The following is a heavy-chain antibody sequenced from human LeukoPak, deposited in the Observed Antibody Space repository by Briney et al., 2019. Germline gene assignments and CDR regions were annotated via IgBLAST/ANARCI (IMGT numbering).Heavy chain of an antibody. D-gene: IGHD3-10*01. Sequence: GGSLRLSCAASRFTFSSYWMSWVRQAPGKGLEWVANIKKDGSENYYVDSVKGRFTISRDNAKNSLYLQMNSLRAEDTALYYCAREGNDAFDIWGQGTMVTVSS. CDR3: AREGNDAFDI. CDR2: IKKDGSEN. J-gene: IGHJ3*02. CDR1: RFTFSSYW. V-gene: IGHV3-7*03.